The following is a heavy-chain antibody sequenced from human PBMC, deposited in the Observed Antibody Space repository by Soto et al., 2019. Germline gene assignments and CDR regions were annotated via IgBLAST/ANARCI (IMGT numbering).Heavy chain of an antibody. D-gene: IGHD2-15*01. CDR3: ASSPLYCSGGSCYQPYYYYGMDV. J-gene: IGHJ6*02. CDR2: ISSSSSYI. CDR1: GFTFSSYS. V-gene: IGHV3-21*01. Sequence: GGSLRLSCAASGFTFSSYSMNWVRQAPGKGLEWGSSISSSSSYIYYADSVKGRFTISRDNAKNSLYLQMNSLRAEDTAVYYCASSPLYCSGGSCYQPYYYYGMDVWGQGTTVTVSS.